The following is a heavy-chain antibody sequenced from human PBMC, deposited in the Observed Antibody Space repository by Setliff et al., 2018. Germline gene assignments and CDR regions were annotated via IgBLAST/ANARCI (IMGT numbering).Heavy chain of an antibody. J-gene: IGHJ6*03. CDR2: IKQDGSEK. CDR1: GFTFSSYW. CDR3: ARVGQLWTQRYYYMDV. V-gene: IGHV3-7*01. Sequence: PGGSLRLSCAASGFTFSSYWMSWVRQAPGKGLEWVASIKQDGSEKYYVDSVKGRFTISRDNAKNSLYLQMNSLRAEDTAVYYCARVGQLWTQRYYYMDVWAKGTTVTVSS. D-gene: IGHD5-18*01.